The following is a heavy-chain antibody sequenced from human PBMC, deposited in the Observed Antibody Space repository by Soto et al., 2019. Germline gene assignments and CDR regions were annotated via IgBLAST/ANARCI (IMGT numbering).Heavy chain of an antibody. D-gene: IGHD2-15*01. CDR2: IYYSGST. V-gene: IGHV4-31*03. J-gene: IGHJ4*02. CDR1: GGSISSGGYY. Sequence: LSLTCTVSGGSISSGGYYWSWIRQHPGKGLEWIGYIYYSGSTYYNPSLKSRVTISVDTSKNQFSLKLSSVTAADTAVYYCARGVVYCSGGSCSVRDFDYWGQGTLVTVSS. CDR3: ARGVVYCSGGSCSVRDFDY.